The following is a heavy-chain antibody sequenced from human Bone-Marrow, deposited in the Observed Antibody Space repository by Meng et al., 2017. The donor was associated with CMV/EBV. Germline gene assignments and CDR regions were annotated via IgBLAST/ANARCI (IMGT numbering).Heavy chain of an antibody. CDR2: IIPIFGTA. J-gene: IGHJ6*02. CDR1: GGTVSSYA. CDR3: ARSEYCSSTSCYTPRLSYYYYGMDV. Sequence: SVKVSCKASGGTVSSYAISWVRQAPGQGLEWMGGIIPIFGTANYAQKFQGRVTITTDESTSTAYMELSSLRSEDTAVYYCARSEYCSSTSCYTPRLSYYYYGMDVWGQGTTVTVSS. D-gene: IGHD2-2*01. V-gene: IGHV1-69*05.